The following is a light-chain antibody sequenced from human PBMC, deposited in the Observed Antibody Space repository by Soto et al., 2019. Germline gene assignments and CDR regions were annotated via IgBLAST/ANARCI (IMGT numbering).Light chain of an antibody. J-gene: IGKJ3*01. CDR3: QQSYTTRFT. V-gene: IGKV1-39*01. CDR1: QSIDNY. Sequence: DIQITKSPSSLSAYVGDRVTITCRTSQSIDNYLNWYQQKPGKAPKLLMYAASTLQSGVPSRFSGSGSETDFTLTISWLQPEDLATYYCQQSYTTRFTFGPGTKVDIK. CDR2: AAS.